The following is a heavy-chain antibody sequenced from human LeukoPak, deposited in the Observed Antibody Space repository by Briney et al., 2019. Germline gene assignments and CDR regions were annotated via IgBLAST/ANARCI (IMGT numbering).Heavy chain of an antibody. J-gene: IGHJ5*02. V-gene: IGHV1-2*02. CDR3: ARDRKKAVETMIVVMFDP. CDR1: GYTFTGYY. Sequence: EASVKVSCKASGYTFTGYYMHWVRQAPGQGLEWMGWINPNSGGTNYAQKFQGRVTMTRDTSISTAYMELSRLRSDDTAVYYCARDRKKAVETMIVVMFDPWGQGTLVTVSS. D-gene: IGHD3-22*01. CDR2: INPNSGGT.